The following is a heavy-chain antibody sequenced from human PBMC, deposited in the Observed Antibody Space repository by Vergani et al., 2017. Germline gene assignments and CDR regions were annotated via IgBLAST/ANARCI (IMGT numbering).Heavy chain of an antibody. CDR2: IYYSGST. CDR3: ARDRSHYYDSSGYYGHYYYYGMDV. D-gene: IGHD3-22*01. Sequence: QVQLQESGPGLVKPSETLSLTCTVSGGSISSYYWSWIRQPPGKGMEWIGYIYYSGSTNYNPSLKSRVTISVDTSKKQFSLKLSSVTAADTAVYYCARDRSHYYDSSGYYGHYYYYGMDVWGQGTTVTVSS. J-gene: IGHJ6*02. V-gene: IGHV4-59*01. CDR1: GGSISSYY.